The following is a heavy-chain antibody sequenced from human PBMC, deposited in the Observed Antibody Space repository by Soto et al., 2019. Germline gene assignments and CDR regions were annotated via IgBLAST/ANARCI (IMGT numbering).Heavy chain of an antibody. J-gene: IGHJ6*01. D-gene: IGHD2-2*01. V-gene: IGHV4-34*01. CDR1: GGSFSGYY. CDR2: INHSEST. CDR3: ARGIVVPDAMKGGFSYYYYGMDV. Sequence: SETLSLTCAVDGGSFSGYYWSWIRQPAGKGLEWIGEINHSESTNYNLSLKSRVTISVDTSKNQFSLKLSSVTAADTAVYYCARGIVVPDAMKGGFSYYYYGMDVWGQGTTVTVSS.